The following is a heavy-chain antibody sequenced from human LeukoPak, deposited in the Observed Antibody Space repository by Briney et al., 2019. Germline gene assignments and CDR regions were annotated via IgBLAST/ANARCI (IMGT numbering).Heavy chain of an antibody. D-gene: IGHD6-19*01. CDR1: GFTVSSNY. J-gene: IGHJ4*02. CDR3: ARDGIAVAGIRFDY. CDR2: IYSGGST. Sequence: GGSLRLSCAASGFTVSSNYMSWVRQAPGKGLEWVSVIYSGGSTYYADSVKGRFTISRDNSKNTLYLQMNSLRAEDTAVYYCARDGIAVAGIRFDYWGQGTLVTVSS. V-gene: IGHV3-66*01.